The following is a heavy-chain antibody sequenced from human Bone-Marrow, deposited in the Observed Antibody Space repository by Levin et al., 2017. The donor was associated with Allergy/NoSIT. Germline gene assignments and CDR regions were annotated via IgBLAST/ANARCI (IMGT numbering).Heavy chain of an antibody. V-gene: IGHV1-24*01. D-gene: IGHD4-17*01. CDR3: ATGDYGGIYFDH. CDR1: GYSLTELS. J-gene: IGHJ4*02. Sequence: GESLKISCQVSGYSLTELSIHWVRQAPGKGLEWMGGFDRENAETVYAQRLQGRVTLTEDTSTGTAYLELSRLTSEDTAVYYCATGDYGGIYFDHWGQGTKVTVSS. CDR2: FDRENAET.